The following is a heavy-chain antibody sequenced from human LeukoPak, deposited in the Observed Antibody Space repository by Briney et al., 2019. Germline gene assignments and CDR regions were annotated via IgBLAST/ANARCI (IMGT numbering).Heavy chain of an antibody. CDR1: GFTLSSYE. V-gene: IGHV3-23*01. CDR2: IEYSESSA. J-gene: IGHJ4*02. Sequence: PGGSLRLSCTVSGFTLSSYEMSWIRQAPGKGLEWVSSIEYSESSAYYADSVKGRLTISRDNSKNTLFLQMGSLRAEDMAVYYCARGGGRNTTMVWAFDYWGQGTLVTVSS. D-gene: IGHD5-18*01. CDR3: ARGGGRNTTMVWAFDY.